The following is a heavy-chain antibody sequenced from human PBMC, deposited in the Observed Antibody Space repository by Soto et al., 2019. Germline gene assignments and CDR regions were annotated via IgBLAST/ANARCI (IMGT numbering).Heavy chain of an antibody. Sequence: SLRLSCAASGFTFSNYAMSWVRQAPGKGLEWVSGITGSGGSTYYADSVKGRFTISRDNSENTLYMQMNSLRAEDTALYYCAKNRDSGTYYAGDDYWGQGTLVTVSS. CDR3: AKNRDSGTYYAGDDY. J-gene: IGHJ4*02. CDR2: ITGSGGST. D-gene: IGHD1-26*01. V-gene: IGHV3-23*01. CDR1: GFTFSNYA.